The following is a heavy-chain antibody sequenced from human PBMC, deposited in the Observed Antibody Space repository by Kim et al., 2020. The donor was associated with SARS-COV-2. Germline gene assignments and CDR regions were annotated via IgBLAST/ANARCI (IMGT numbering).Heavy chain of an antibody. V-gene: IGHV3-23*01. D-gene: IGHD6-19*01. J-gene: IGHJ4*01. Sequence: AAPVKGRSTISRDTSQNRLYLQMNSRRAEDTALYYCAKCAGLALADYYFDYWGQGTLVTVPS. CDR3: AKCAGLALADYYFDY.